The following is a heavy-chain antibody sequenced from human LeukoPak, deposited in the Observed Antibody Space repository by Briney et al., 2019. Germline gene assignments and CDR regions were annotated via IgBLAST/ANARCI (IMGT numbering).Heavy chain of an antibody. V-gene: IGHV3-74*01. CDR3: ARARRDGYNSVGFQH. J-gene: IGHJ1*01. CDR1: GFTFSSYW. CDR2: INSDGSST. Sequence: GGSLRLSCAASGFTFSSYWMHWVRQAPGKGLVWVSRINSDGSSTSYADSVKGRFTISRDNAKNTLYLQMNSLRAEDTAVYYCARARRDGYNSVGFQHWGQGTLVTVSS. D-gene: IGHD5-24*01.